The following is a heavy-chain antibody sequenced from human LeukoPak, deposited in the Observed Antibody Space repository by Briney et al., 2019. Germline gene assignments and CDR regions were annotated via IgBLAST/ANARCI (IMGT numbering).Heavy chain of an antibody. Sequence: PGGSLRLSCAASGFTFSDYFMTWIRQAPGNGLEWIAHMRGSGETVSYADSVRGRFTISRDNVKNSLYLQMNSLRAEDTAVYYCASLGVITAAGTYDYWGQGTLVTVSS. D-gene: IGHD6-13*01. J-gene: IGHJ4*02. CDR2: MRGSGETV. V-gene: IGHV3-11*01. CDR3: ASLGVITAAGTYDY. CDR1: GFTFSDYF.